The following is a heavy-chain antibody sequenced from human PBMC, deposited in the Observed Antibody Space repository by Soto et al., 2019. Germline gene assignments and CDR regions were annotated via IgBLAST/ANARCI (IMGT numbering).Heavy chain of an antibody. V-gene: IGHV3-30-3*01. CDR3: ARDRAVWFYYYGMDV. J-gene: IGHJ6*02. CDR2: ISYDGSNK. Sequence: PGGSLRLSCAASGFTFSSYAMHWVRQAPGKGLEWVAVISYDGSNKYYADSVKGRFTISRDNSKNTLYLQMNSLRAEDTAVYYCARDRAVWFYYYGMDVWGQGTTVTVSS. CDR1: GFTFSSYA. D-gene: IGHD3-10*01.